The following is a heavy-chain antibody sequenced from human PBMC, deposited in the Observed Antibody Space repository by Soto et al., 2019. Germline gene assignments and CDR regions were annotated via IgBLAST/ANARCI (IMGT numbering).Heavy chain of an antibody. D-gene: IGHD3-9*01. CDR3: ARGCYDVLTGAKPFDY. V-gene: IGHV4-34*01. J-gene: IGHJ4*01. CDR1: GGSFSGYF. Sequence: SETLSLTCAVYGGSFSGYFWSWIRQPPGKGLEWIGEITHSGSTNNNPSLKSRVTISVDTSKNQFSLKLSSVTAADTAVYFCARGCYDVLTGAKPFDYWGHGTLVTVSS. CDR2: ITHSGST.